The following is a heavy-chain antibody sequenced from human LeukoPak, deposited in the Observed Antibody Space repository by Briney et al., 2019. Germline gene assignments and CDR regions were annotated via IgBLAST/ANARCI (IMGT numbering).Heavy chain of an antibody. Sequence: GGSPRLSCAASGFTFSSYGMHWVRQAPGKGLEWVAVIWYDGSNKYYADSVKGRFTISRDNSKNTLYLQMNSLRAEDTAVYYCARDSRDYYDSTGAFDIWGQGTMVTVSS. CDR1: GFTFSSYG. CDR3: ARDSRDYYDSTGAFDI. D-gene: IGHD3-22*01. J-gene: IGHJ3*02. V-gene: IGHV3-33*01. CDR2: IWYDGSNK.